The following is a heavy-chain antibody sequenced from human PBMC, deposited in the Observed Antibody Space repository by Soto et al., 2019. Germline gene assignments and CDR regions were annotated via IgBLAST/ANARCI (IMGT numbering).Heavy chain of an antibody. D-gene: IGHD2-2*01. J-gene: IGHJ5*02. CDR1: GYSFTSYW. V-gene: IGHV5-51*01. CDR2: IYPGDSDT. Sequence: GESLKISCKGSGYSFTSYWIGWVRQMPGKGLEWMGIIYPGDSDTRYSPSFQGQVTISADKSISTAYLQWSSLKASDTAMYYCARGAGYCSSTSCPNWFDPWGQGTLVTVSS. CDR3: ARGAGYCSSTSCPNWFDP.